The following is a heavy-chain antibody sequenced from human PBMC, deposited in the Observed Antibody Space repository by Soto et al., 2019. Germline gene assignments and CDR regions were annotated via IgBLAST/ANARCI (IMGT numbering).Heavy chain of an antibody. CDR1: GFTFSSYA. V-gene: IGHV3-30-3*01. Sequence: QVQLVESGGGVVQPGRSLRLSCAASGFTFSSYAMHWVRQAPGKGLEWVAVISYDGSNKYYADSVKGRFTISRDNSKNTLYLQMNSLRAEDTAVYYCAREAVAGSIHYYYGMDVWGQGTTVTVSS. CDR2: ISYDGSNK. J-gene: IGHJ6*02. CDR3: AREAVAGSIHYYYGMDV. D-gene: IGHD6-19*01.